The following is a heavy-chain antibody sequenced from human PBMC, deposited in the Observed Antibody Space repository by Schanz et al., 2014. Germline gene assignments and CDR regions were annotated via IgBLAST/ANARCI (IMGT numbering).Heavy chain of an antibody. Sequence: EVQLVESGGGLVQPGGSLRLSCGGSGFTFSSYAMSWVRQAPGKGLEWVSALSGSGGSTYYADSVKGRFTISRDNSKNTLYLQMNSLRADDTAVYYCARANYRRKINFDYWGRGTLVTVSS. D-gene: IGHD3-10*01. CDR3: ARANYRRKINFDY. CDR1: GFTFSSYA. CDR2: LSGSGGST. J-gene: IGHJ4*02. V-gene: IGHV3-23*04.